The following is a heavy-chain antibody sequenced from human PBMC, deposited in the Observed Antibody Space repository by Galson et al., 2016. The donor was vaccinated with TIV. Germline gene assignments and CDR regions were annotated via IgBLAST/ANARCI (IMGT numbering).Heavy chain of an antibody. D-gene: IGHD7-27*01. CDR3: ARDLGLGVFDV. J-gene: IGHJ3*01. Sequence: ETLSLTCTISSDSIFNFYVSWIRQPPGKGLGWIAYISDSGRSNNSPSLESRVTISVDTSKKQISLKLKSVTAAVTAVYYCARDLGLGVFDVWGQGTMVTVSS. V-gene: IGHV4-59*01. CDR2: ISDSGRS. CDR1: SDSIFNFY.